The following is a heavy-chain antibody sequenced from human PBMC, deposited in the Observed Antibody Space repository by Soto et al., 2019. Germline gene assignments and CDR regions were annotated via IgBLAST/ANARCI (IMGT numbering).Heavy chain of an antibody. D-gene: IGHD2-2*01. CDR3: ARVRPSEQKQVVPAAGAYYFDY. CDR2: IWYDGSNK. J-gene: IGHJ4*02. V-gene: IGHV3-33*01. Sequence: GGSLRLSCAASGFTFSSYGMHWVRLAPGKGLEWVAVIWYDGSNKYYADSVKGRFTISRDNSKNTLYLQMNSLRAEDTAVYYCARVRPSEQKQVVPAAGAYYFDYWGQGTLVTVS. CDR1: GFTFSSYG.